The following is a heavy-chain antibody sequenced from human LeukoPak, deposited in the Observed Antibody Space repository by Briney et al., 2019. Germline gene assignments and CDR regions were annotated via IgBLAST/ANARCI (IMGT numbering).Heavy chain of an antibody. CDR3: ARYGSGSYWAENNDAFDI. V-gene: IGHV1-69*04. D-gene: IGHD3-10*01. CDR2: IIPILGIA. J-gene: IGHJ3*02. CDR1: GGTFSSYA. Sequence: GASVKVSCKASGGTFSSYAISWVRQAPGQGLEWMGRIIPILGIANYAQKFQGRVTITADKSTSTAYMELSSLRSEDTAVYYCARYGSGSYWAENNDAFDIWGQGTMVTVSS.